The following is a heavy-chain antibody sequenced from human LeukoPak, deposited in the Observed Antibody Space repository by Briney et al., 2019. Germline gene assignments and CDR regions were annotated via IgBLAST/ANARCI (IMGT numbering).Heavy chain of an antibody. CDR2: INSDGSST. CDR3: ARASDSSGYYDY. V-gene: IGHV3-74*01. D-gene: IGHD3-22*01. Sequence: GGSLRLSCAASGFTFSSYWMHWVRQAPGKGLVWVSRINSDGSSTSYADSVKGRFTISRDNAKNTLYLQMNSLRAEDAAVYYCARASDSSGYYDYWGQGILVTVSS. J-gene: IGHJ4*02. CDR1: GFTFSSYW.